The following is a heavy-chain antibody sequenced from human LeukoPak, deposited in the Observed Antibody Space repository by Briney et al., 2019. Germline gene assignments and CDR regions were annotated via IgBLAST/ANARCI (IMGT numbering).Heavy chain of an antibody. D-gene: IGHD1-26*01. V-gene: IGHV3-9*01. CDR1: GFTFDDYA. J-gene: IGHJ4*02. Sequence: GGSLRLSCAASGFTFDDYAMRWVRQVPGKGLEWVSGISWNSGSIAYADSVKGRFTISRDNAKNSLYLQMNSLRAEDTAFYYCAKDGDTTHWGQGTLVTVSS. CDR3: AKDGDTTH. CDR2: ISWNSGSI.